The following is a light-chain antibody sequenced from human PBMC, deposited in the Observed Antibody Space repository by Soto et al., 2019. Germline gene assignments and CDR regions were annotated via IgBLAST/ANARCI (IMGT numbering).Light chain of an antibody. CDR1: QSVSRSF. CDR3: QQHDSSPRT. CDR2: GAS. Sequence: EIVLTQSPGTLSLSPGERATLSCRASQSVSRSFLAWYQQNPGQAPRLLIYGASSRATGIPDRFSGSGSGTDFTLTISRLEPEDFAVYFCQQHDSSPRTFGQGIKVEFK. J-gene: IGKJ1*01. V-gene: IGKV3-20*01.